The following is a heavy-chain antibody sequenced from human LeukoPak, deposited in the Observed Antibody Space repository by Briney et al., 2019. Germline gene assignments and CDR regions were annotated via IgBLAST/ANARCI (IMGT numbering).Heavy chain of an antibody. J-gene: IGHJ4*02. Sequence: GGSLRLSCAASGFTFSSYWMSWVRQAPGKGLEWVANIKQDGSEKYYVDSVKGRFTISRDNSKNTLYLQMNSLRAEDTAVYYCAKDRLAYCGGDCYSSFDYWGQGTLVTVSS. D-gene: IGHD2-21*02. CDR3: AKDRLAYCGGDCYSSFDY. V-gene: IGHV3-7*01. CDR1: GFTFSSYW. CDR2: IKQDGSEK.